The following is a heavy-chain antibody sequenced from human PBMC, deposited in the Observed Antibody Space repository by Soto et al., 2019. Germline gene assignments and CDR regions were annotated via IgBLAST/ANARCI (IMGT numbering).Heavy chain of an antibody. V-gene: IGHV3-30*18. J-gene: IGHJ6*02. Sequence: QVQLVESGGGVVQPGRTLRLPCAAAGFTFSNYGMNWVRQAPGKGLEWVALISYDGITKYYADSVKGRFTISRDNSKNTQYLQMTSLRPEDTAVYYCAKGLEIVLVPGAIGPYYCYGVDVWGQGTTVTVSS. CDR3: AKGLEIVLVPGAIGPYYCYGVDV. CDR2: ISYDGITK. CDR1: GFTFSNYG. D-gene: IGHD2-2*03.